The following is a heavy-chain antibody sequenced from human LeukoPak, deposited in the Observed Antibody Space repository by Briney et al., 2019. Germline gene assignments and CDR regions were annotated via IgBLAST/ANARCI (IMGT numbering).Heavy chain of an antibody. CDR2: INHSGST. CDR1: GGSFSGYY. D-gene: IGHD2-8*01. Sequence: TSETLSLTCAVYGGSFSGYYWSWIRQPPGKGLEWIGEINHSGSTNYNPSLKSRVTISVDTSKNQFPLKLSSVTAADTAVYYCARGPFLSYRAELDYWGQGTLVTVSS. J-gene: IGHJ4*02. CDR3: ARGPFLSYRAELDY. V-gene: IGHV4-34*01.